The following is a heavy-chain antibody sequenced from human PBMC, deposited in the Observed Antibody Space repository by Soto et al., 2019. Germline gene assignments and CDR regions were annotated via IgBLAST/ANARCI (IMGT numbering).Heavy chain of an antibody. Sequence: AASVKVSCKASGYTFTSYYMHWVRQAPGQGLEWMGIINPSGGSTSYAQKFQGRVTMTRDTSTSTVYMELSSLRSEDTAVYYCARELTIFGVATIYYYYYGMDVWGQGTTVTVSS. J-gene: IGHJ6*02. V-gene: IGHV1-46*01. D-gene: IGHD3-3*01. CDR1: GYTFTSYY. CDR3: ARELTIFGVATIYYYYYGMDV. CDR2: INPSGGST.